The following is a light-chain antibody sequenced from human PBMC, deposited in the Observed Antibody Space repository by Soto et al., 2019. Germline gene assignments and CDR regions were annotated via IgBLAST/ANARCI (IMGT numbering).Light chain of an antibody. Sequence: EVVMTQSPATLSVSPGERATLSCRASQTVSRNLAWYQQRPGQAPRLLIYDTSSRATGVPDRYSASGSGTDFTLTISRLEPEDFAVFFCQQYGTSEIIFGQGTRLEIK. CDR3: QQYGTSEII. CDR1: QTVSRN. J-gene: IGKJ5*01. CDR2: DTS. V-gene: IGKV3-20*01.